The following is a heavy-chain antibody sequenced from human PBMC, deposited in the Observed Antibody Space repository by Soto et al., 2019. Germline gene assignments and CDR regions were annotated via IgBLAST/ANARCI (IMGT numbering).Heavy chain of an antibody. CDR2: IYHSGST. CDR1: GCSISSGGYS. Sequence: SETLSLTCAFSGCSISSGGYSWSWIRKPPGKGLEWIGYIYHSGSTYYNPSLKSRVTISVDRSKNQFSLNLSSVTAADTAVYYCARFYGDYNNWFDPWGQGTLVTVSS. D-gene: IGHD4-17*01. J-gene: IGHJ5*02. CDR3: ARFYGDYNNWFDP. V-gene: IGHV4-30-2*01.